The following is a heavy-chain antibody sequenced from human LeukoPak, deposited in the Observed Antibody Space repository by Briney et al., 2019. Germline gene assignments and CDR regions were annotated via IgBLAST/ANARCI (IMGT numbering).Heavy chain of an antibody. CDR1: GFTFSSYG. J-gene: IGHJ4*02. V-gene: IGHV3-33*01. CDR3: ARSGYCSGGSCYPPPAFDY. CDR2: IWYDGSNK. Sequence: GGSLRLSCAASGFTFSSYGMHWVRQAPGKGLEWVAVIWYDGSNKYYADSVKGRFTLSRDNSKNTLYLQMNSLRAEDTAVYYCARSGYCSGGSCYPPPAFDYWGQGTLVTVSS. D-gene: IGHD2-15*01.